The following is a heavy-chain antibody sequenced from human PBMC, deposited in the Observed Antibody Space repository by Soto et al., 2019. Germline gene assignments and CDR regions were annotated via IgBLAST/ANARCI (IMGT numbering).Heavy chain of an antibody. CDR1: GFTFSSYS. J-gene: IGHJ4*02. V-gene: IGHV3-21*01. CDR3: ARDGPGGGGYGLYFDY. Sequence: GGSLRLSCAASGFTFSSYSMNWVRQAPGKGLEWVSSISSSSSYIYYADSVKGRFTISRDNAKNSLYLQMNSLRAEDTAVYYCARDGPGGGGYGLYFDYWGQGTLVTVSS. CDR2: ISSSSSYI. D-gene: IGHD5-12*01.